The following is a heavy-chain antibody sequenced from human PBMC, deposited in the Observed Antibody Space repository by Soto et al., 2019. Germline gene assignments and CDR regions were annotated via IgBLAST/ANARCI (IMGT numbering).Heavy chain of an antibody. CDR2: VHDSWGP. CDR1: GGSISSYY. D-gene: IGHD3-10*01. J-gene: IGHJ6*02. V-gene: IGHV4-59*08. Sequence: QVPLQESGPGLVKPSETLSLSCTVSGGSISSYYWSWIRQTPGKGLEWIGYVHDSWGPNYNPSLKSPVAISLDPSKVQFSLQLPSVTATDTGVYYCARQGFGALHGRVDVWGQGTTVTVSS. CDR3: ARQGFGALHGRVDV.